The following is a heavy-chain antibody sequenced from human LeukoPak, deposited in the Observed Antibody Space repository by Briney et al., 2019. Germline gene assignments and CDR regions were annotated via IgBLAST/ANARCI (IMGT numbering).Heavy chain of an antibody. CDR2: IKQDGSEK. V-gene: IGHV3-7*01. D-gene: IGHD3-10*01. CDR1: GFTFSSYW. J-gene: IGHJ3*02. Sequence: GGSLRLSCAASGFTFSSYWMSWVRQAPGKGLEWVGNIKQDGSEKYYVDSVKGRFTISRDNAKNSLYLQMNSLRAEDTAVYYCARDVSIWFREHDAFDIWGQGTMVTVSS. CDR3: ARDVSIWFREHDAFDI.